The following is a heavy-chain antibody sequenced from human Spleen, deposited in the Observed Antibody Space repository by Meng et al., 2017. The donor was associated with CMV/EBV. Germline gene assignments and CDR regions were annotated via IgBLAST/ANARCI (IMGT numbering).Heavy chain of an antibody. CDR1: GGSFSGYY. CDR3: ARTGKGDY. Sequence: PLQQWGAGLLTPSETLSLTSAVYGGSFSGYYWGWLRQPPGKGLEWIGEINHSGSTNYNPSLKSRVTISVDTSKNQFSLKLSSVTAADTAVYYCARTGKGDYWGQGTLVTVSS. CDR2: INHSGST. V-gene: IGHV4-34*01. D-gene: IGHD1-14*01. J-gene: IGHJ4*02.